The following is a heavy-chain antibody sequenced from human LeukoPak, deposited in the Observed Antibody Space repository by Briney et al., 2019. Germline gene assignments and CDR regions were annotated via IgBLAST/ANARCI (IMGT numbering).Heavy chain of an antibody. Sequence: GGSLRLSCAASGFTVSSNYMSWVRQAPGKGLEWVANIKQDGSEKYYVDSVKGRFTISRDNAKNSLYLQMNSLRAEDTAVYYCARDRGEKWENNAFDIWGQGTMVTVSS. J-gene: IGHJ3*02. CDR3: ARDRGEKWENNAFDI. CDR2: IKQDGSEK. V-gene: IGHV3-7*01. CDR1: GFTVSSNY. D-gene: IGHD1-26*01.